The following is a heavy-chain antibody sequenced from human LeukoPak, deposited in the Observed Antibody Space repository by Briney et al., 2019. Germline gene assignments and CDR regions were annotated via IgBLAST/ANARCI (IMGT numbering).Heavy chain of an antibody. V-gene: IGHV1-46*01. CDR1: GYTFTSYY. CDR2: INPSGGST. CDR3: ARVGYDSSGEFDY. J-gene: IGHJ4*02. Sequence: PGGSLRLSCAASGYTFTSYYMHWVRQAPGQGLEWMGIINPSGGSTSYAQKFQGRVTMTRDTSTSTVYMELSSLRSEDTAVYYCARVGYDSSGEFDYWGQGTLVTVSS. D-gene: IGHD3-22*01.